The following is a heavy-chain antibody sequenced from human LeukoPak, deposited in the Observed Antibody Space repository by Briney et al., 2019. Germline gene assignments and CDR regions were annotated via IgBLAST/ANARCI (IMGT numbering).Heavy chain of an antibody. CDR2: ISSSGSTI. J-gene: IGHJ6*03. CDR1: GFTFSSYE. V-gene: IGHV3-48*03. D-gene: IGHD4-17*01. Sequence: GGSLRLSCAASGFTFSSYEMNWVRQAPGKGLEWVSYISSSGSTIYYADSVKGRFTISRDNAKNSLYLQMNSLRAEDTAVYYCARAPEVYGDSYYMDVWGKGTTVTISS. CDR3: ARAPEVYGDSYYMDV.